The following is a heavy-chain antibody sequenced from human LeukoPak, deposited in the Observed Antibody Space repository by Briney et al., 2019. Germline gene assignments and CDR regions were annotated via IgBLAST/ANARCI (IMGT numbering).Heavy chain of an antibody. D-gene: IGHD5-24*01. CDR2: ISAYNGNT. Sequence: GASVKVSCKASGYTFTSYGISWVRQAPGQGLEWMGWISAYNGNTNYAQKLQGRVTMTTDTSTSTAYMELRSLRSDDTAVYYCARVRRWLHQYYFDYWGQGTLVTVSS. CDR1: GYTFTSYG. J-gene: IGHJ4*02. V-gene: IGHV1-18*01. CDR3: ARVRRWLHQYYFDY.